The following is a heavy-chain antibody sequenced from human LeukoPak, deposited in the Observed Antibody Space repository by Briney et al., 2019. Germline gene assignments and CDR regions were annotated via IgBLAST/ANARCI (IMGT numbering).Heavy chain of an antibody. CDR3: AKDPASKPYYYYYMDV. CDR1: GFTFSSYA. D-gene: IGHD1-14*01. V-gene: IGHV3-23*01. Sequence: PGGSLRLSCAASGFTFSSYAMSWVRQAPGKGLEWVSAISGSGGSTYYADSVKGRFTISRDNSKNTLYLQMNSLRAEDTAVYYCAKDPASKPYYYYYMDVWGKGTTVTVFS. CDR2: ISGSGGST. J-gene: IGHJ6*03.